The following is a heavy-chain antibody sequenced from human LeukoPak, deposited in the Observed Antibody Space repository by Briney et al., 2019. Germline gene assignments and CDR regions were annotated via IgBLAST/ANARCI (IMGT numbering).Heavy chain of an antibody. CDR1: GGTFSSYA. D-gene: IGHD5-12*01. J-gene: IGHJ6*02. CDR2: IIPIFGTA. Sequence: AVKVSCTASGGTFSSYAISWVRQAPGQGNEWMGGIIPIFGTANYAQKFQGRVTITADESTSTAYMELSSLRSEDTAVYYCARGVATTVSYYYGMDVWGQGTTVTVSS. CDR3: ARGVATTVSYYYGMDV. V-gene: IGHV1-69*13.